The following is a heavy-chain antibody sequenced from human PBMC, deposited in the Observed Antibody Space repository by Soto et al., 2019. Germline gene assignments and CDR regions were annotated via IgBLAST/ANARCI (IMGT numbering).Heavy chain of an antibody. CDR1: GFTFSSNW. V-gene: IGHV3-74*01. CDR3: ARGPSGWFGFDY. D-gene: IGHD6-19*01. CDR2: LNSDGTSA. Sequence: GGSRRLSCAGSGFTFSSNWMHWVRQDPGKGLVWVSRLNSDGTSASYADSVKGRFTISRDNAKNTLFLQMNSLTAEDTALYYCARGPSGWFGFDYWGQGTRGHRLL. J-gene: IGHJ4*02.